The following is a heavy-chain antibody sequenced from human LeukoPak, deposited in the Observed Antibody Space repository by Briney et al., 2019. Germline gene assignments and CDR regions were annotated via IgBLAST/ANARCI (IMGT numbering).Heavy chain of an antibody. Sequence: ASVKVSCKASGYTFTSYGINWVRQATGQGLEWMGWMNPNSGDTGYAHKFQGRVTMTANTSINTAYMELSSLRSEDTAVYYCASITMVRGVIIQFDYWGQGTLVTVSS. CDR1: GYTFTSYG. J-gene: IGHJ4*02. CDR2: MNPNSGDT. V-gene: IGHV1-8*02. D-gene: IGHD3-10*01. CDR3: ASITMVRGVIIQFDY.